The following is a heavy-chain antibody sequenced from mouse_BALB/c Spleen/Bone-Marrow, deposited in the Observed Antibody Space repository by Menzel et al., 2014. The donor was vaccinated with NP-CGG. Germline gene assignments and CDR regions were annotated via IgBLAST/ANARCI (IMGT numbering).Heavy chain of an antibody. CDR1: GFNIKDTY. J-gene: IGHJ4*01. CDR3: ARSRDYGSSYYAMDY. Sequence: EVKLQESGAELVKPGASVKLSCTASGFNIKDTYMHWVKQRPEQGLEWIGRIDPANGNTKYDPKFQGKATITADTSSNTAYLRLSSLTSEDTAVYYCARSRDYGSSYYAMDYWGQGTSVTVSS. D-gene: IGHD1-1*01. V-gene: IGHV14-3*02. CDR2: IDPANGNT.